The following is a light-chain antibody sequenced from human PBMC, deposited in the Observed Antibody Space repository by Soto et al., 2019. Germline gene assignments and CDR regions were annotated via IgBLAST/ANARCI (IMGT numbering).Light chain of an antibody. J-gene: IGKJ4*01. CDR3: QQGDSFPFT. CDR2: AAS. V-gene: IGKV1-12*01. CDR1: QDISSW. Sequence: DIQMTQPPSSVSASVGDTVTITCRASQDISSWVAWYQQKPWKAPKLPISAASSLQSGVPTRFSGSGSGTDFTLIISGLQPEDFATYDCQQGDSFPFTFGGGTKVEIK.